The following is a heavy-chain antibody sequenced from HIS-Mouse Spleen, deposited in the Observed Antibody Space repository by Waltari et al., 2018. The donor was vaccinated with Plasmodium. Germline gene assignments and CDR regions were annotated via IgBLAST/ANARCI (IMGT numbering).Heavy chain of an antibody. CDR1: GVTFSSYG. CDR2: ISYDGSNK. Sequence: QVQLVESGGVVVQPGRSLRLSCAASGVTFSSYGMHWVRQAPGKGLEWVAVISYDGSNKYYADSVKGRFTISRDNSKNTLYLQMNSLRAEDTAVYYCAKAQGVINFDYWGQGTLVTVSS. CDR3: AKAQGVINFDY. V-gene: IGHV3-30*18. D-gene: IGHD3-16*01. J-gene: IGHJ4*02.